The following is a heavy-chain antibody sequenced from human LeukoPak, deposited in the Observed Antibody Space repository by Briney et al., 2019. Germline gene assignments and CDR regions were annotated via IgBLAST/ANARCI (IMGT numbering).Heavy chain of an antibody. CDR3: ATAVSVAGDS. CDR2: IKPDGSET. CDR1: GFTFSTNG. J-gene: IGHJ5*01. V-gene: IGHV3-7*01. Sequence: GGSLSLPCAASGFTFSTNGMTWFRQARGKGLEWVAHIKPDGSETYYVDSVKGRFTISRDNAKNSLYLEMNRLRTEDTAVYYCATAVSVAGDSWGQGTLVTVSS. D-gene: IGHD6-19*01.